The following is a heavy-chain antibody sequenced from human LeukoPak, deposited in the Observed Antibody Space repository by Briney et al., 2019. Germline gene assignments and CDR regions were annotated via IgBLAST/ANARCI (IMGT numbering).Heavy chain of an antibody. D-gene: IGHD2-15*01. CDR2: ISGSGGRT. J-gene: IGHJ3*02. V-gene: IGHV3-23*01. CDR3: AMTMKYCSGGTCQEAFEI. CDR1: GFTFSTHA. Sequence: GGSLRPSRAASGFTFSTHAMSWVRQAPGKGLEWVSAISGSGGRTYHADSVKGRFTISRDNSKNTLFLQMNSLRAEDTAIYYCAMTMKYCSGGTCQEAFEIWGRENRVTVSS.